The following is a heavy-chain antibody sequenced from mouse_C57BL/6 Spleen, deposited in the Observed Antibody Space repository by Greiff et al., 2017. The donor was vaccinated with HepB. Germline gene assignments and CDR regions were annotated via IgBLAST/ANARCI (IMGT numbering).Heavy chain of an antibody. V-gene: IGHV3-6*01. D-gene: IGHD2-4*01. Sequence: EVKLMESGPGLVKPSQSLSLTCSVTGYSITSGYYWNWIRQFPGNKLEWMGYISYDGSNNYNPSLKNRISITRDTSKNQFFLKLNSVTTEDTATYYCARLYDYSAWFAYWGQGTLVTVSA. CDR2: ISYDGSN. CDR1: GYSITSGYY. J-gene: IGHJ3*01. CDR3: ARLYDYSAWFAY.